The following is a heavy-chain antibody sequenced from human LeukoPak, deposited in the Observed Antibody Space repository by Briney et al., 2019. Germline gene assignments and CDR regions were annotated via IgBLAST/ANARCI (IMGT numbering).Heavy chain of an antibody. V-gene: IGHV3-48*04. CDR3: ARDPYDFWSGYHSFDY. D-gene: IGHD3-3*01. Sequence: GGSLRLSCAASGFTFSSYSINWVRQAPGKGLEWLSYISSDSSTIYYAVSVKGRFTISRDNAKNSLYLQMNSLRAEDTAVYYCARDPYDFWSGYHSFDYWGQGTLVTVSS. CDR2: ISSDSSTI. J-gene: IGHJ4*02. CDR1: GFTFSSYS.